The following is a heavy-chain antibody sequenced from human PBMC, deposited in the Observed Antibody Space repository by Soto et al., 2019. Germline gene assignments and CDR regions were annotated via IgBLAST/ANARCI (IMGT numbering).Heavy chain of an antibody. Sequence: QVQLVQSGAEVKKPGASVKVSCKASGYTFTSYGISWVRQAPGQGLEWMGWISAYNGNTNDAQKLRGRVTMTTDTSTSTAYMELRSLRSDDTAVYYCARDQPQYYYDSSGYFDYWGQGTLVTVSS. D-gene: IGHD3-22*01. V-gene: IGHV1-18*01. J-gene: IGHJ4*02. CDR1: GYTFTSYG. CDR3: ARDQPQYYYDSSGYFDY. CDR2: ISAYNGNT.